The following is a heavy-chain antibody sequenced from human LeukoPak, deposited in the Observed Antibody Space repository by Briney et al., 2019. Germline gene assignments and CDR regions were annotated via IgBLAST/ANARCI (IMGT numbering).Heavy chain of an antibody. D-gene: IGHD3-10*01. J-gene: IGHJ3*02. CDR1: GYSFTSYW. CDR2: IYPGDSDT. V-gene: IGHV5-51*01. Sequence: GESLKISCKGSGYSFTSYWIGWVRQMPGKGLEWMGIIYPGDSDTRYSPSFQGQVTISADKSISTAYLQWSSLKASDTAMYYCATGLIWFGELYSAFDIWGQGTMVTVSS. CDR3: ATGLIWFGELYSAFDI.